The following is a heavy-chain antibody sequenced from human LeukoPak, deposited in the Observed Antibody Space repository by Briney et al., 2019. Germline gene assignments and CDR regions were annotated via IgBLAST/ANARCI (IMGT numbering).Heavy chain of an antibody. CDR3: AKGLNGYYYDSSGYRNPIGR. CDR1: GFTFSSYA. CDR2: ISGSGGST. Sequence: PGGSLRLSCAASGFTFSSYAMSWIRQAPGKGLEWVSAISGSGGSTYYADSVKGRFTISRDNSKNTLYLQMNSLRAEDTAVYYCAKGLNGYYYDSSGYRNPIGRWGQGTMVTVSS. D-gene: IGHD3-22*01. J-gene: IGHJ3*01. V-gene: IGHV3-23*01.